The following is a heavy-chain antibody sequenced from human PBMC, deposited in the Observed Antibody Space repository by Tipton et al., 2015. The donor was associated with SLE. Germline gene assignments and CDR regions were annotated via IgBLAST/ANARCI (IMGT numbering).Heavy chain of an antibody. V-gene: IGHV4-39*02. Sequence: TLSLTCTVSGGSISGSSYYWGWIRQPPGKGLEWIGNMYYSGSSYYNPSLKSRVTISVDTSKNQFSLKLNSVTAADTAVYYCARDRVSGLGIWGQGTMVTVSA. CDR1: GGSISGSSYY. D-gene: IGHD3-10*01. CDR3: ARDRVSGLGI. J-gene: IGHJ3*02. CDR2: MYYSGSS.